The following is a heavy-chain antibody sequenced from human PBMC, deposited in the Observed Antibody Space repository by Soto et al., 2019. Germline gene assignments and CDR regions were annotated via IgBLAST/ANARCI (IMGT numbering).Heavy chain of an antibody. D-gene: IGHD5-12*01. CDR3: ARDGMDGYNSGRFGY. Sequence: QVQLVQSGAEVKKPGASVKVSCKASGYTFTSYGIIWVRQAPGQGLEWMGWISAYNGNTNYAQKLQGRVTMTTDTSTSTAYMDLRSLRSDDTAVYYCARDGMDGYNSGRFGYWGQGTLVTVSS. J-gene: IGHJ4*02. V-gene: IGHV1-18*01. CDR2: ISAYNGNT. CDR1: GYTFTSYG.